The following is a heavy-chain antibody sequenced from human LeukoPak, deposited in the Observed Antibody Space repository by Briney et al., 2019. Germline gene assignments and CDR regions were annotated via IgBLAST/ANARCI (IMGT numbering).Heavy chain of an antibody. CDR3: ARDTLGSSGYPN. CDR1: GYTFTKYG. V-gene: IGHV1-18*01. Sequence: VASVKVSCKASGYTFTKYGMSWVRQAPGQGLEWMGWISGYNANKNYAQKFQGRITMTTDTSTSTADMELRSLRSDDTAIYYCARDTLGSSGYPNWGQGTLVIVSS. CDR2: ISGYNANK. D-gene: IGHD3-22*01. J-gene: IGHJ4*02.